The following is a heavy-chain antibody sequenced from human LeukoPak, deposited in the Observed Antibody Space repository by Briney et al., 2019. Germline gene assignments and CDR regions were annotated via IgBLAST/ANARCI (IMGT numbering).Heavy chain of an antibody. CDR1: GGTFSSYA. CDR3: ANWAGTADGFNGPFDF. D-gene: IGHD6-13*01. CDR2: IIPIFGTA. J-gene: IGHJ4*02. V-gene: IGHV1-69*06. Sequence: SVKVSCKASGGTFSSYAISWVRQAPGQGLEWMGGIIPIFGTANYAQKFQGRVTITADKSTSTAYMELSSLRSEDTAVYYCANWAGTADGFNGPFDFWGQGTLVTVSS.